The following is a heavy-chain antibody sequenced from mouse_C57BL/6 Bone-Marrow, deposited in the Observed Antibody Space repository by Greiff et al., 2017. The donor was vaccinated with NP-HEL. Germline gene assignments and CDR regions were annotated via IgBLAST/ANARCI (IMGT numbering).Heavy chain of an antibody. D-gene: IGHD2-1*01. V-gene: IGHV1-76*01. CDR2: IYPGSGNT. CDR3: ARVVYGNYEGDD. CDR1: GYTFTDYY. J-gene: IGHJ4*01. Sequence: LQESGAELVRPGASVKLSCKASGYTFTDYYINWVKQRPGQGLEWIARIYPGSGNTYYNEKFKGKATLTAEKSSSTAYMQLSSLTSEDSAVYFCARVVYGNYEGDDWGKGTTVTVSS.